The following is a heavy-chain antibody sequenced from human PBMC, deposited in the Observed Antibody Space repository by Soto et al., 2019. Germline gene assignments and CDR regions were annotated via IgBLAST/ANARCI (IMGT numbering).Heavy chain of an antibody. V-gene: IGHV1-8*01. CDR3: AREGQYYYDSSGYYPASGGMDV. CDR2: MNPNSGNT. D-gene: IGHD3-22*01. CDR1: GYTFTSYD. J-gene: IGHJ6*02. Sequence: QVQLVQSGAEVKKPGASVKVSCKASGYTFTSYDINWVRQATGQGLEWMGWMNPNSGNTGYAQKLQGRVTMTRNTSISTAYMELSSLRSEDTAVYYCAREGQYYYDSSGYYPASGGMDVWGQGTTVTVSS.